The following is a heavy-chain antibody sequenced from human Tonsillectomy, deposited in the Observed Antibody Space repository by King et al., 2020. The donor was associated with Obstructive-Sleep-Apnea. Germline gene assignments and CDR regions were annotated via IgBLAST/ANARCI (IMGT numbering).Heavy chain of an antibody. Sequence: VQLQESGPGLVKPSETLSLTCTVSGGSISSSSYYWGWIRQPPGKGLEWIGSIYYSGSTYYNPSLKSRVTISVDTSKNQFSLRLSSVTAADTAVYYCARLKLERRQKYFDYWGQGTLVTVSS. CDR3: ARLKLERRQKYFDY. D-gene: IGHD1-1*01. CDR1: GGSISSSSYY. V-gene: IGHV4-39*07. CDR2: IYYSGST. J-gene: IGHJ4*02.